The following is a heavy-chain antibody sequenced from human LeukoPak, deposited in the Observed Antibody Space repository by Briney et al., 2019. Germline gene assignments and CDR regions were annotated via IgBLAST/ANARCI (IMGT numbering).Heavy chain of an antibody. J-gene: IGHJ4*02. CDR1: GFTFRNYW. V-gene: IGHV3-7*03. Sequence: GGSLRLSCAASGFTFRNYWMSWVRQAPGKGLEWVATIKQDGSEKYYGDSVKGRFTISRDNSKNTLYLQMNSLRAEDTAVYYCAKTPDGYDSYSDYWGQGTLVTVSS. CDR3: AKTPDGYDSYSDY. CDR2: IKQDGSEK. D-gene: IGHD1-1*01.